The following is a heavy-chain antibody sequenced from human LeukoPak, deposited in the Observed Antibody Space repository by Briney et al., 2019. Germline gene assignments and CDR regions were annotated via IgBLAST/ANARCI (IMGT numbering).Heavy chain of an antibody. CDR3: AKGATRAVAGILDY. CDR2: ISYDGSNK. Sequence: PGGSLRLSCAASGFTFSSYGVHWVRQAPGKGLEWVAVISYDGSNKYYADSVKGRFTISRDNSKNTLYLQMNSLRAEDTAVYYCAKGATRAVAGILDYWGQGTLVTVSS. J-gene: IGHJ4*02. D-gene: IGHD6-19*01. CDR1: GFTFSSYG. V-gene: IGHV3-30*18.